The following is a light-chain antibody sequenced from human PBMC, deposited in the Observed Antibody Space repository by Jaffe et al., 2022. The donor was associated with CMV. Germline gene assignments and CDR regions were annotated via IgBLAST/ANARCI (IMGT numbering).Light chain of an antibody. CDR2: KAS. Sequence: DIQLTQSPPTLSASVGDRVTLTCRASQFIDTWLAWYQQKPGRAPNLLIYKASTLQTGVPSRFSGSGYGTDFTLTISSLQPDDFATYYCQQYSSHPSTFGQGTKVELK. CDR3: QQYSSHPST. V-gene: IGKV1-5*03. J-gene: IGKJ2*01. CDR1: QFIDTW.